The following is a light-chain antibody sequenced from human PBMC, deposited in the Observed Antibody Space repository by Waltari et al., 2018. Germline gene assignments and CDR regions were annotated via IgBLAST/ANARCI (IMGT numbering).Light chain of an antibody. CDR3: AAWDDSLSGKV. CDR1: SSNIGSNL. CDR2: RNN. Sequence: QTVLTQPPSASGTPGQRVTISCSGSSSNIGSNLVNWYQQLPGTAPKLLVYRNNRRPSGVPDRFSGSKSDTSASLAISGLQSEDEADYYCAAWDDSLSGKVFGGGTKLTVL. J-gene: IGLJ3*02. V-gene: IGLV1-44*01.